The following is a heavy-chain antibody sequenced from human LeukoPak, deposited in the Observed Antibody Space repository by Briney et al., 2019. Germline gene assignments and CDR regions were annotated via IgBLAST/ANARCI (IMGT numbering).Heavy chain of an antibody. CDR3: ARDPSRGFGELFGY. V-gene: IGHV1-2*02. D-gene: IGHD3-10*01. CDR1: GYTFTGYY. Sequence: ASVKVSCKASGYTFTGYYMHWVLQAPGQGLEWMGWINPNSGGTNYAQKFQGRVTMTRDTSISTAYMELSRLRSDDTAVYYCARDPSRGFGELFGYWGQGTLVTVSS. J-gene: IGHJ4*02. CDR2: INPNSGGT.